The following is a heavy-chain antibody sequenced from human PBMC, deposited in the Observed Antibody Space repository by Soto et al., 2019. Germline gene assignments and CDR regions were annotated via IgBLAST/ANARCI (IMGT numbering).Heavy chain of an antibody. V-gene: IGHV3-53*04. J-gene: IGHJ3*02. CDR1: GFTVSSNY. Sequence: EVQLVESGGGLVQPGGSLRLSCAASGFTVSSNYMSWVRQAPGKGLEWVSVIYSGGSTYYADSVKGRFTISRHNSKNTVYLQMNGLRDEDAAVYYCASLYNWNSAFDIWGQGTMVTVSS. CDR3: ASLYNWNSAFDI. CDR2: IYSGGST. D-gene: IGHD1-20*01.